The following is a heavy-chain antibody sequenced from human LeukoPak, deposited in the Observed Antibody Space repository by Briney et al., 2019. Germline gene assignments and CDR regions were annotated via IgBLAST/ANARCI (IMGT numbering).Heavy chain of an antibody. CDR2: IRYDGSNK. CDR3: ASLPPPPILTGYDPDY. J-gene: IGHJ4*02. CDR1: GFTFSSYG. Sequence: GGSLRLSCAASGFTFSSYGMHWVRQAPGKGLEWVAFIRYDGSNKYYADSVKGRFTISRDNSKNTLYLQMNSLRAEDTAVYYCASLPPPPILTGYDPDYWGQGTLVTVSS. D-gene: IGHD3-9*01. V-gene: IGHV3-30*02.